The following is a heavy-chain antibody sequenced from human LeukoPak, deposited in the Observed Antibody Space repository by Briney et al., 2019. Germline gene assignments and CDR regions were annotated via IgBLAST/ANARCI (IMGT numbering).Heavy chain of an antibody. J-gene: IGHJ6*03. D-gene: IGHD1-1*01. V-gene: IGHV4-59*01. CDR2: IYHSGST. CDR1: GGSINSYY. CDR3: ARTPTGYYYYYYMDV. Sequence: SETLSLTCTVSGGSINSYYWSWIRQPPGKGLEWIGYIYHSGSTNYNPSLKSRVTISVDTSKNQFSLKLSSVTAADTAVYYCARTPTGYYYYYYMDVWGKGTTVTVSS.